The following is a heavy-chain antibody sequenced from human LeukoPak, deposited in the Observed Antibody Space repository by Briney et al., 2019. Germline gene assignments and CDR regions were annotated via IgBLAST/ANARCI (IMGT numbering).Heavy chain of an antibody. J-gene: IGHJ3*02. CDR3: ATPKGSDGDNGDI. V-gene: IGHV1-69*04. CDR2: IIPILGIA. D-gene: IGHD5-24*01. Sequence: VASVKVSCKDSGGTFSSYAISWVRQAPGQGLEWMGRIIPILGIANYAQKFQGRVTITADKSTSTAYMELSSLRSEDTAVYYCATPKGSDGDNGDIWGQGTMVTVSS. CDR1: GGTFSSYA.